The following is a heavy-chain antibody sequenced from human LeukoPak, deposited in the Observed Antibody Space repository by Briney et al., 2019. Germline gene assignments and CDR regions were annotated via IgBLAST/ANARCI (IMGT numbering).Heavy chain of an antibody. V-gene: IGHV4-34*01. Sequence: SETLSLTCAVYGGSFSGYYWSWIRQPPGKGLEWIGEINHSGSTNYNPSLKSRVTISVDTSKNQFSLKLSSVTAADTAVYYCARDRRDYDFWSGSNWGQGTLVTVSS. CDR3: ARDRRDYDFWSGSN. D-gene: IGHD3-3*01. J-gene: IGHJ4*02. CDR1: GGSFSGYY. CDR2: INHSGST.